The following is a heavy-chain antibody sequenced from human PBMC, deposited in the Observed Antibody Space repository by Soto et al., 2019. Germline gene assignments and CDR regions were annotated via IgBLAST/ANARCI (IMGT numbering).Heavy chain of an antibody. D-gene: IGHD3-22*01. CDR2: IYSGGST. V-gene: IGHV3-66*01. CDR3: ARAGRYYYDSSGYYFDY. J-gene: IGHJ4*02. Sequence: GGSLRLSCAASGFTVSSNYMSWVRQAPGKGLEWVSVIYSGGSTYYADSVKGRFTISRDNSKNTLYLQMNSLRAEDTAVYYCARAGRYYYDSSGYYFDYWGQGTLVTVSS. CDR1: GFTVSSNY.